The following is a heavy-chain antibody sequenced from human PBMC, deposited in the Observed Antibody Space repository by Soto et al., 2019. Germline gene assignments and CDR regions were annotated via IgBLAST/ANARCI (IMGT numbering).Heavy chain of an antibody. V-gene: IGHV3-23*01. J-gene: IGHJ4*02. D-gene: IGHD1-26*01. CDR3: ANRPDRTTTDRPYFDY. Sequence: GGSLRLSCAASGFTFSSYAMSWVRQAPGKGLEWVSAISGSGGSTYYADSVKGRFTISRDNSKNTLYLQMNSLRAEDTAVYYCANRPDRTTTDRPYFDYWGQGTLVTLSS. CDR2: ISGSGGST. CDR1: GFTFSSYA.